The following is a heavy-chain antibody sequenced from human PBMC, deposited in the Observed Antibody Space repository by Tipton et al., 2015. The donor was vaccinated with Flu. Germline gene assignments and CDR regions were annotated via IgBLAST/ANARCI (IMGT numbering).Heavy chain of an antibody. CDR1: GGSISSYY. V-gene: IGHV4-59*08. CDR3: ATDYGDYNMDAFDI. D-gene: IGHD4-17*01. Sequence: LSLTCTVSGGSISSYYWSWIRQPPGKGLEWIGYIYYSGSTNYNPSLKSRVTISVDTSKNQFSLKLSSVTAADTAVYYCATDYGDYNMDAFDIWGQGTMVTVSS. CDR2: IYYSGST. J-gene: IGHJ3*02.